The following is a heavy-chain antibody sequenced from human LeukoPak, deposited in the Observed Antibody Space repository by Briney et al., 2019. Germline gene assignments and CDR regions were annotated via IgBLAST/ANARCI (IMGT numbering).Heavy chain of an antibody. CDR2: ISSDGSNK. V-gene: IGHV3-30*03. CDR3: ARDSFTMGVYYGMDV. Sequence: PGGSLRLSCAASTFTFSTYGMHWVRQAPGEGLEWVALISSDGSNKNYADSVKGRFTISRDNSKNTLYLQMNSLRAEDTAVYYCARDSFTMGVYYGMDVWGQGTTVTVSS. CDR1: TFTFSTYG. D-gene: IGHD3-10*01. J-gene: IGHJ6*02.